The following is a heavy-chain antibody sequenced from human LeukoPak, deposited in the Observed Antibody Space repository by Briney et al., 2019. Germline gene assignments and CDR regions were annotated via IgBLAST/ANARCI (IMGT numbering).Heavy chain of an antibody. CDR3: AKERITMIVVVIPDAFDI. V-gene: IGHV3-23*01. CDR2: ISGSGGST. CDR1: EFTFSSYA. J-gene: IGHJ3*02. Sequence: GGSLRLSCAASEFTFSSYAMSWVRQAPGKGLEWVSAISGSGGSTYYADSVKGRFTISRDNSKNTLYLQMNSLRAEDTAVYYCAKERITMIVVVIPDAFDIWGQGTMVTVSS. D-gene: IGHD3-22*01.